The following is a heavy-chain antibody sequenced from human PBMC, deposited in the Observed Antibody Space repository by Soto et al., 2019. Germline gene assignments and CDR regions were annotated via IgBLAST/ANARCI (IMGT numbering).Heavy chain of an antibody. CDR2: IYYSGNT. Sequence: PSETLSLTCTVSGGSISSYYWSWIRQPPGKGLEWIGFIYYSGNTNYNPSPKSRVTISVDTSKNQFSLKLSSVTTADTAVYYCGRGEVDRYNWNYGVDYWGQGTLVTVSS. J-gene: IGHJ4*02. CDR1: GGSISSYY. V-gene: IGHV4-59*01. D-gene: IGHD1-7*01. CDR3: GRGEVDRYNWNYGVDY.